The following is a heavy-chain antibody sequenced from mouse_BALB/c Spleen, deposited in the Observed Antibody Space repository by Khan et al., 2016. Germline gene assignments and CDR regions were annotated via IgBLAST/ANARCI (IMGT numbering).Heavy chain of an antibody. Sequence: EVKLLESGGGLVQPGGSLKPSCAASGFDFSRYWMSWVRQAPGKGLEWIGEINPDSSTINYTPSLKDKFIISRDNAKNTLYLQMSKVRSEDTALYYCARLGYYGSGDYWGQGTTLTVSS. V-gene: IGHV4-1*02. CDR2: INPDSSTI. CDR1: GFDFSRYW. D-gene: IGHD1-1*01. CDR3: ARLGYYGSGDY. J-gene: IGHJ2*01.